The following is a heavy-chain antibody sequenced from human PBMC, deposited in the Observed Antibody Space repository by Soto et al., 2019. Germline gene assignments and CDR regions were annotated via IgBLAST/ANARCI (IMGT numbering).Heavy chain of an antibody. J-gene: IGHJ6*02. D-gene: IGHD3-9*01. CDR2: IYYTGST. V-gene: IGHV4-59*08. Sequence: SQPLSVTCTVADGAISSYYWRWIRQPPGKGLEWVGYIYYTGSTNYNPSLRSRVTISVDTSKNQFSLKLSSVSAADTAVYYCARHGYYDILTGYLLDVWVQGTTVTVSS. CDR3: ARHGYYDILTGYLLDV. CDR1: DGAISSYY.